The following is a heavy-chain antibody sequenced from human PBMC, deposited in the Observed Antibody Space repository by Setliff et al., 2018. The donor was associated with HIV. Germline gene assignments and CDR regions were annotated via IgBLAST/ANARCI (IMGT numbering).Heavy chain of an antibody. CDR1: GFTFSDDY. V-gene: IGHV3-11*04. Sequence: GGSLRLPCAASGFTFSDDYMSWIRQIPGKGLEWVSYISGSGSVIFYADSVKGRFTISRDNAKNSLFLQMNSLRAEDTALYYCAREIRAGDYPPYNYYFYMDVWGKGTTVTVSS. J-gene: IGHJ6*03. CDR2: ISGSGSVI. D-gene: IGHD4-17*01. CDR3: AREIRAGDYPPYNYYFYMDV.